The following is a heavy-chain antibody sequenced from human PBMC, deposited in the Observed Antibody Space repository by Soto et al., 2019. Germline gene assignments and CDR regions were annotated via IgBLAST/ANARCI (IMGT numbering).Heavy chain of an antibody. J-gene: IGHJ6*02. Sequence: KPSETLSLTCTVSGGSISSGDYYWSWIRQPPGKGLEWIGYIYYSGSTYYNPSLKSRVTISVDTSKNQFSLKLSSVTAADTAVYYCARDHWALGCGHGYWGQGTTVTVSS. CDR2: IYYSGST. V-gene: IGHV4-30-4*01. D-gene: IGHD3-16*01. CDR1: GGSISSGDYY. CDR3: ARDHWALGCGHGY.